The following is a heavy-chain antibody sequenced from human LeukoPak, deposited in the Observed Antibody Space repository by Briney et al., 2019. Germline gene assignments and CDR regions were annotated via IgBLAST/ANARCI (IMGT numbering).Heavy chain of an antibody. CDR3: AREISGWYLKSRALDY. D-gene: IGHD6-19*01. J-gene: IGHJ4*02. V-gene: IGHV3-66*01. CDR2: IYSGGGT. CDR1: GFTVSSNY. Sequence: SGGSLRLSCAASGFTVSSNYMSWVRQAPGKGLEWVSVIYSGGGTYYADSVKGRFTISRDNAKNSLYLQMNSLRAEDTAVYYCAREISGWYLKSRALDYWGQGTLVTVSS.